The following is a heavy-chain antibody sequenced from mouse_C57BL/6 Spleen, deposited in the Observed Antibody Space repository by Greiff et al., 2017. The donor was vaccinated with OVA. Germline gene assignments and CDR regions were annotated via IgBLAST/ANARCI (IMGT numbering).Heavy chain of an antibody. V-gene: IGHV5-4*01. D-gene: IGHD1-1*01. CDR2: ISDGGSYT. Sequence: EVQGVESGGGLVKPGGSLKLSCAASGFTFSSYAMSWVRQTPEKRLEWVATISDGGSYTYYPDNVKGRFTISRDNAKNNLYLQMSHLKSEDTAMYYCARDQIYYGSSYHYYAMDYWGQGTSVTVSS. CDR3: ARDQIYYGSSYHYYAMDY. J-gene: IGHJ4*01. CDR1: GFTFSSYA.